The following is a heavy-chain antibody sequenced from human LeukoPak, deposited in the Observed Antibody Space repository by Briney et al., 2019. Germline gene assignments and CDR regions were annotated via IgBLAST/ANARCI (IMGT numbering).Heavy chain of an antibody. CDR3: ARAGYGDLDDAFDI. CDR2: IISDGSTT. Sequence: PGGSLRLSCAASGFTFSIYWMHWVRQAPGKGLVWVSRIISDGSTTSSADSVKSRFTISRDNAKNTLYLQMNSLRAEDTAVYYCARAGYGDLDDAFDIWGQGTMVTVSS. V-gene: IGHV3-74*01. CDR1: GFTFSIYW. D-gene: IGHD4-17*01. J-gene: IGHJ3*02.